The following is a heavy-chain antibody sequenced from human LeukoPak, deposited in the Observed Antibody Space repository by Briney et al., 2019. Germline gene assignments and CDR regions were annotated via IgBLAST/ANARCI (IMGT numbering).Heavy chain of an antibody. CDR2: ISGGSGSR. Sequence: GGSLRLSCAASGFTVSNNYMTWVCQAPGKGLEWVSGISGGSGSRNYGDSVKGRFTISRDNSKNTLFLQLSGLRAEDTAVYYCAKGQEFLEWIYDYWGQGTLVTVSS. CDR3: AKGQEFLEWIYDY. D-gene: IGHD3-3*01. V-gene: IGHV3-53*01. J-gene: IGHJ4*02. CDR1: GFTVSNNY.